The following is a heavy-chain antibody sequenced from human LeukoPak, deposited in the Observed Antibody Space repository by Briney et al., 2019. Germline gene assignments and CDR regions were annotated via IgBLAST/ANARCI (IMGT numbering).Heavy chain of an antibody. D-gene: IGHD4-23*01. V-gene: IGHV1-69*05. Sequence: ASVKVSCKASGGTFSSYAISWVRQAPGQGLEWMGGTIPIFGTANYAQKFQGRVTITTDESTSTAYMELSSLRSEDTAVYYCARGRGPTTVVTPNYYYYYMDVWGQGTTVTVSS. CDR2: TIPIFGTA. J-gene: IGHJ6*03. CDR3: ARGRGPTTVVTPNYYYYYMDV. CDR1: GGTFSSYA.